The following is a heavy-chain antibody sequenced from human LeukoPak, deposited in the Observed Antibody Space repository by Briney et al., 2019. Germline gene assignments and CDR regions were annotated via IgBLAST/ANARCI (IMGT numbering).Heavy chain of an antibody. D-gene: IGHD2-15*01. CDR1: GYTFTSYG. J-gene: IGHJ4*02. Sequence: ASVKVSCKASGYTFTSYGISWVRQAPGQGLEWVGWIDTNTGNPTYAQGFTGRFVFSLDTSVSTAYLQISSLKVEDTAVYYCARATCGSSCALKEWGQGTLVTVSS. CDR2: IDTNTGNP. CDR3: ARATCGSSCALKE. V-gene: IGHV7-4-1*02.